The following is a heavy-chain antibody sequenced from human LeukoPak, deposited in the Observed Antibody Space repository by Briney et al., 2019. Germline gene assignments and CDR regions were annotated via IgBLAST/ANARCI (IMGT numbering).Heavy chain of an antibody. CDR2: INWNGGSS. J-gene: IGHJ6*03. D-gene: IGHD1-26*01. CDR3: ARSSSGSGGYYMDV. CDR1: GFTFADYG. Sequence: GGSLRLSCAASGFTFADYGMTWVRQAPGKGLEWVSGINWNGGSSGYADSVKGRFTISRDNAKNSLYLQMNSLRAEDTAVYYCARSSSGSGGYYMDVWGKGTTVTVSS. V-gene: IGHV3-20*04.